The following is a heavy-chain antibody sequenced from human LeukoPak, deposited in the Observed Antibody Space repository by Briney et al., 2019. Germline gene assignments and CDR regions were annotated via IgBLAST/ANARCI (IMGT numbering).Heavy chain of an antibody. D-gene: IGHD1-20*01. Sequence: PSETLSLTCTVSGGSISSYYWSWIRQPPGKGLEWIGYIYYSGSTNYNPSLKSRVTISVDTSKNQFSLKLSSVTAADTAVYYCARANWNHDIDYWGQGTLVTVSS. J-gene: IGHJ4*02. CDR2: IYYSGST. CDR3: ARANWNHDIDY. V-gene: IGHV4-59*01. CDR1: GGSISSYY.